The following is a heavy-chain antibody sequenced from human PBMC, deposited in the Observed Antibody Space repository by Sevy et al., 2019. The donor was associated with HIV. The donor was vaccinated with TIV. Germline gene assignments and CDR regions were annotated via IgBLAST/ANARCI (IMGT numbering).Heavy chain of an antibody. D-gene: IGHD3-22*01. CDR3: TSRYYYDSSGYYVGDY. V-gene: IGHV3-73*01. J-gene: IGHJ4*02. Sequence: LSLTCAASGFTFSGSAMHWVRQASGKGLEWVGRIRSKANSYATAYAASVKGRFTISRDDSKNTAYLQMNSLKTEETAVYYCTSRYYYDSSGYYVGDYWGQGTLVTVSS. CDR2: IRSKANSYAT. CDR1: GFTFSGSA.